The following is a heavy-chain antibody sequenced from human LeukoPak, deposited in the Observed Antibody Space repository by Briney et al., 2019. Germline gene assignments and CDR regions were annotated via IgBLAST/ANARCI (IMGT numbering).Heavy chain of an antibody. J-gene: IGHJ3*02. V-gene: IGHV3-23*01. CDR3: AKDRRTITTRGAFDI. D-gene: IGHD3-10*01. CDR2: ISGSGGST. Sequence: PGGSLRLSCAASGFTFSSYAVNWVRPAPGKGLEWVSVISGSGGSTNYADSVKGRFTISRDNSKNTLFLQMNSLRAEDTAAYYCAKDRRTITTRGAFDIWGQGTMVSISS. CDR1: GFTFSSYA.